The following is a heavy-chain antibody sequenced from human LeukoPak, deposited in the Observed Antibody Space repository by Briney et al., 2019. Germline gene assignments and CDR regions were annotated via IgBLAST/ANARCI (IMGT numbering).Heavy chain of an antibody. Sequence: SETLSLTCTVSGGSISNNYYWGWIRQPPGKGLEWIGSIYYSGSTYYNPSLKSRVTISVDTSKSQFSLKLSSVTAADTAQYHCARGRDIAVAGTPVGYWGQGTLVTVSS. V-gene: IGHV4-39*01. CDR3: ARGRDIAVAGTPVGY. J-gene: IGHJ4*02. D-gene: IGHD6-19*01. CDR1: GGSISNNYY. CDR2: IYYSGST.